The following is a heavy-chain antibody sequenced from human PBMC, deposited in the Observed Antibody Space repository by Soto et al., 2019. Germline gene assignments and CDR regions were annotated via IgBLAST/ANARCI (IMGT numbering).Heavy chain of an antibody. Sequence: GESLKISCKGSGYSFTNYWVAWVRQMPEKGLEWIGTIYPGDSDTKYSSAFRGHVTISADTSVSTAYLQWRSLEATDSAIYYCARYSGSYWHYLDFWGQGTLVTVSS. D-gene: IGHD1-26*01. CDR1: GYSFTNYW. J-gene: IGHJ4*02. CDR3: ARYSGSYWHYLDF. CDR2: IYPGDSDT. V-gene: IGHV5-51*01.